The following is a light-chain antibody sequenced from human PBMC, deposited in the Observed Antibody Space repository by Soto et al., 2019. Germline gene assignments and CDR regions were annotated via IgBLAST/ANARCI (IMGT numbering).Light chain of an antibody. CDR2: DVS. Sequence: QSALTQPRSVSGSPGQSVTLSCTGTSTDVGGYNYVSWYQQYPGKAPKLMISDVSERPSGVHDRFSGSKSGNTASLTISWLQAEDDADYYCCSYAGAYTLVFGGGSKLTVL. V-gene: IGLV2-11*01. CDR1: STDVGGYNY. CDR3: CSYAGAYTLV. J-gene: IGLJ2*01.